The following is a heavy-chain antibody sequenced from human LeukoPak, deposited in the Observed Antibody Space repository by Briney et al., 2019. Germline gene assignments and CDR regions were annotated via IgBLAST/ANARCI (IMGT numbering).Heavy chain of an antibody. V-gene: IGHV1-8*01. CDR1: GYTFTSYD. CDR2: MNPNSGNT. CDR3: ARGKPVWWPPSPTPDY. Sequence: ASVKVSCKASGYTFTSYDINWVRQATGQGLEWMGWMNPNSGNTGYAQKFQGRVTMTRNTSISTAYMELSSLRSEDTAVYYCARGKPVWWPPSPTPDYWGQGTLVTVSS. J-gene: IGHJ4*02. D-gene: IGHD1-26*01.